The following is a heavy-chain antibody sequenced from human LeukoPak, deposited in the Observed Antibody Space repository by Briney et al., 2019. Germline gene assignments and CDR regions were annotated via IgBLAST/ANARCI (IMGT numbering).Heavy chain of an antibody. D-gene: IGHD3/OR15-3a*01. J-gene: IGHJ4*02. CDR2: IYYSGST. Sequence: SETLSLTCTVSGGSISSSYYYWGWIRQPPGKGLEWIGSIYYSGSTYYNPSLKSRVTISADTSKNQFSLKLRSVTAADTAVYYCARHFGTWGRGTLVTVSS. CDR1: GGSISSSYYY. CDR3: ARHFGT. V-gene: IGHV4-39*01.